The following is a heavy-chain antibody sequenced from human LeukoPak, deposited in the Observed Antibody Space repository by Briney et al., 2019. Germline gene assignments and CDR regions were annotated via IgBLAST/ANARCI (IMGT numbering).Heavy chain of an antibody. CDR2: ISAYNGNT. V-gene: IGHV1-18*01. D-gene: IGHD2-2*01. CDR1: GYTLTSYG. Sequence: GASVKVSCKAYGYTLTSYGIIWVRQAPGQGLEWMGWISAYNGNTNYAQKLQGRVTMTTDTSTSTAYMELRSLRSDDTAVYYCARDLGDIVVVPSAFTLPWGQGTLVTVSS. CDR3: ARDLGDIVVVPSAFTLP. J-gene: IGHJ5*02.